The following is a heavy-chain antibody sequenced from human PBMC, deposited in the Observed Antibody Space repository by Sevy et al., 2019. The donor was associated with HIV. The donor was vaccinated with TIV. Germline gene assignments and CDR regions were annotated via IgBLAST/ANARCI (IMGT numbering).Heavy chain of an antibody. J-gene: IGHJ6*02. Sequence: GGSLRLSCAASGFTFSSYAMSWVRQAPGKGLEWVSVISGSGDSTYYADSVKGRFTISRDNSKNTLYLQMNSLRAEDTAVYYCAREGGALVPAASLGEFNYYYYGMDVWGQGTTVTVSS. CDR1: GFTFSSYA. CDR2: ISGSGDST. CDR3: AREGGALVPAASLGEFNYYYYGMDV. D-gene: IGHD2-2*01. V-gene: IGHV3-23*01.